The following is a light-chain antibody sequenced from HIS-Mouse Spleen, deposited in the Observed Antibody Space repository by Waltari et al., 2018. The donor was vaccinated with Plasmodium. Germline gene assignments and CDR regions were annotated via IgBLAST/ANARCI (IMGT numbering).Light chain of an antibody. CDR1: ALPKKY. J-gene: IGLJ3*02. Sequence: SYELTQPPSVSVSPGQTARITCSGDALPKKYAYWYQQKSGQAPVLVIYEDSKRPSGIPGGFTGSGSGTMATLTSSGAQVEDEADYYCYSTDSSGNHRVFGGGTKLTVL. V-gene: IGLV3-10*01. CDR2: EDS. CDR3: YSTDSSGNHRV.